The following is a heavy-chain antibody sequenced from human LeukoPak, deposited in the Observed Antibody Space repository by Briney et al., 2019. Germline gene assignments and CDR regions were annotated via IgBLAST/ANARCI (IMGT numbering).Heavy chain of an antibody. J-gene: IGHJ6*03. Sequence: ASVKVSCKASGYTFTSYGISLVRQAPGQGLEWMGWISASNCNTNYAQKLQGRVTMTTDTTTSSGYMELRSLRSHHTAVYYCARESYYYGSGTVYYYYMDVWGKGTTVTVSS. D-gene: IGHD3-10*01. CDR2: ISASNCNT. V-gene: IGHV1-18*01. CDR1: GYTFTSYG. CDR3: ARESYYYGSGTVYYYYMDV.